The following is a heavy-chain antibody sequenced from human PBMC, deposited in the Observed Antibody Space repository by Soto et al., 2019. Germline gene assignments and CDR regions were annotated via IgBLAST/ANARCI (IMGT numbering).Heavy chain of an antibody. CDR1: GGTFSSYA. D-gene: IGHD5-12*01. Sequence: QVQLVQSGAEVKKPGSSVKVSCKASGGTFSSYAISWVRQAPGQGLEWMGGIIPIFGTANYAQKFKGIVTITADDSTSTAYMELSSLRSEDKAVYYCARGGRDGYTSGVPFDLWGRGTLVTVSS. J-gene: IGHJ2*01. CDR2: IIPIFGTA. V-gene: IGHV1-69*01. CDR3: ARGGRDGYTSGVPFDL.